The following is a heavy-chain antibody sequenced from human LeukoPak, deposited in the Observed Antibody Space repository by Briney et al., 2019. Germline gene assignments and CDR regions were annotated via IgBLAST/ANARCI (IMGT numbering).Heavy chain of an antibody. CDR3: ARVGYYYDSSGYLQDY. CDR2: IYHSGST. CDR1: GYSISSGYY. Sequence: SETLSLTCTVSGYSISSGYYWGWIRQPPGKGLEWIGSIYHSGSTYYNPSLKSRVTISVDTSKNQFSLKLSSVTAADTAVCYCARVGYYYDSSGYLQDYWGQGTMVTVSS. J-gene: IGHJ4*02. D-gene: IGHD3-22*01. V-gene: IGHV4-38-2*02.